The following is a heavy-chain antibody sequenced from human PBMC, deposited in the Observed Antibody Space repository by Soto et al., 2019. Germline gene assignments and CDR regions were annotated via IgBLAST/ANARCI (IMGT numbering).Heavy chain of an antibody. CDR3: ARRAWIAVAGRGGYNWFDP. J-gene: IGHJ5*02. CDR2: IYNGWNT. D-gene: IGHD6-19*01. V-gene: IGHV4-31*03. Sequence: PSETLSLTCTVSGDSINSGGYYWNWIRQHPGKGLEWIGYIYNGWNTDYNPSLKSRVMISADTSKNQFSLKLSSVTAADTAVYYCARRAWIAVAGRGGYNWFDPWGQGTLVTVSS. CDR1: GDSINSGGYY.